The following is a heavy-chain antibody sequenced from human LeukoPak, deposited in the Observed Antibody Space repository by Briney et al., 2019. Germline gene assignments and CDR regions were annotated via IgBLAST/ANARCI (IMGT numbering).Heavy chain of an antibody. CDR2: IGAGVTGK. CDR1: GFSVPNDA. V-gene: IGHV3-23*01. J-gene: IGHJ4*02. CDR3: AKSYDSGGYPLGDS. Sequence: GGSLRLSCTGSGFSVPNDAMAWVRQAPRKGLEWVSGIGAGVTGKYYADSVRGRFTISRDNSKKTVFLHMNSLRAEDTALYYCAKSYDSGGYPLGDSWGQGTLVTVSS. D-gene: IGHD3-22*01.